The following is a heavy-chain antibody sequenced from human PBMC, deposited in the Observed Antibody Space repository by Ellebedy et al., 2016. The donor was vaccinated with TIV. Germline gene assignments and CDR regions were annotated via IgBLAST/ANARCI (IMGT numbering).Heavy chain of an antibody. CDR2: ISYDANNK. CDR1: GFTFSSYD. J-gene: IGHJ3*02. D-gene: IGHD4-23*01. V-gene: IGHV3-30*03. CDR3: ERDPVGVGPAFDI. Sequence: PGGSLRLSCAASGFTFSSYDMHWVRQAPGKGLEWVALISYDANNKYYADSVKGRFTISRDNSKDTLYLQVNSLKAEDKAVYYCERDPVGVGPAFDIWGQGTMVTVSS.